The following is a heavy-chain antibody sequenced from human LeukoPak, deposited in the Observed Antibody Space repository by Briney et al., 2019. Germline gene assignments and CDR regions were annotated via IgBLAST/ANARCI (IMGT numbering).Heavy chain of an antibody. V-gene: IGHV3-11*06. CDR1: GFTFSDYY. J-gene: IGHJ4*02. CDR2: ISGSSHDI. Sequence: PGGSLRLSCAASGFTFSDYYMNWIRQTPGKGLEWLSYISGSSHDINYAGSVEGRFTVSRDNTKRSLYLEMNSLRAEDTAVYYCARGLVHDTSGYYSDYWGQGTLVTVSS. D-gene: IGHD3-22*01. CDR3: ARGLVHDTSGYYSDY.